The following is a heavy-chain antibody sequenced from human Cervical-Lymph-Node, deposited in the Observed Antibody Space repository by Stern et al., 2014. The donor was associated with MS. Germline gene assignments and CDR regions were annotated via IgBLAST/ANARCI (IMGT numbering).Heavy chain of an antibody. CDR3: ARGHWELLGNNYFDS. CDR1: GASISSGTSY. J-gene: IGHJ4*02. Sequence: VQLVESGPGLVKPSQTLSLTCTVSGASISSGTSYWSWIRQPAGGGLEWIGRLHASGAPSYNPSLKSRVTISGNTSKNQFSLNLNSVTAADTAVYYCARGHWELLGNNYFDSWGQGTLVTVSS. CDR2: LHASGAP. V-gene: IGHV4-61*02. D-gene: IGHD1-26*01.